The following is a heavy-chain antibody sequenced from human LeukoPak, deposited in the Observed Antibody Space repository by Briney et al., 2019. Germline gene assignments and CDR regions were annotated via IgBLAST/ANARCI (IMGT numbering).Heavy chain of an antibody. CDR3: ARPFGRSSWYYFDY. V-gene: IGHV3-33*01. Sequence: GGSLRLSCAASGFTFSSYGMHWVRQAPGKGLEWVAVIWYDGSNKYYADSVKGRFTISRDNSKNTLYLQMNSLKAEDTAVYYCARPFGRSSWYYFDYWGQGTLVTVSS. D-gene: IGHD6-13*01. CDR1: GFTFSSYG. CDR2: IWYDGSNK. J-gene: IGHJ4*02.